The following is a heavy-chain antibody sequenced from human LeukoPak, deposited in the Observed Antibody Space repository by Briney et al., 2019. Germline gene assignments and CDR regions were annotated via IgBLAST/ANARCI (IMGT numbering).Heavy chain of an antibody. CDR3: ARDPNGDYIGAFDM. CDR2: IRGGGTSE. V-gene: IGHV3-23*01. D-gene: IGHD4-17*01. CDR1: GFTFSAYA. J-gene: IGHJ3*02. Sequence: GGSLRLSCTASGFTFSAYAMMWVRQAPGKGPEWVSAIRGGGTSEFYADSVKGRFRISRDNSKDTLFLQMNSLRAEDTAVYYCARDPNGDYIGAFDMWGPGTMVTISS.